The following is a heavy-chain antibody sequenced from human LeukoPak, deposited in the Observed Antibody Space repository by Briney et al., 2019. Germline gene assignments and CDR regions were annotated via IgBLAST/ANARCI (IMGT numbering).Heavy chain of an antibody. CDR3: ASDPMGPYYYYYMDV. Sequence: PGGSLRLSCAASGFTFSSYWMSWVRQAPGKGLEWVANIKQDGSEKYYVDSVKGRFTISRDNAKNSLYLQMNSLRVEDTAVYYCASDPMGPYYYYYMDVWGKGTTVTVSS. V-gene: IGHV3-7*01. CDR1: GFTFSSYW. J-gene: IGHJ6*03. CDR2: IKQDGSEK. D-gene: IGHD3-10*01.